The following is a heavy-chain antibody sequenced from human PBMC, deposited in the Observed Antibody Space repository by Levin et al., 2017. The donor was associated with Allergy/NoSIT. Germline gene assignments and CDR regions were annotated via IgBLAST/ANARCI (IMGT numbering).Heavy chain of an antibody. D-gene: IGHD1-1*01. J-gene: IGHJ3*01. CDR2: VYYSGRT. CDR1: GGSISSRDYY. Sequence: KSSETLSLTCTVSGGSISSRDYYWGWFRQPPGKGLEWIASVYYSGRTYYNSSLKSRATISVDTSKNQFSLKLTSVTAADTAVYYCEAYIEFWSLPPGLWGQGTMVTVSS. CDR3: EAYIEFWSLPPGL. V-gene: IGHV4-39*01.